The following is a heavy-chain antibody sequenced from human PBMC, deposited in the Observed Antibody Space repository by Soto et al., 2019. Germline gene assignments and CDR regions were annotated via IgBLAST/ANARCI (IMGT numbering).Heavy chain of an antibody. Sequence: EVQLVESGGGLVQPGGSPKLSCAASGFSFSDSVMHWVRQVSGKGLEWVGRITSTADTYATAYTASVKGRFTVSRDDSKNTAYLQMNSLKTEDTAVYYCTGSLSFAFDIWGQGTMVHVSS. J-gene: IGHJ3*02. CDR3: TGSLSFAFDI. V-gene: IGHV3-73*01. CDR1: GFSFSDSV. CDR2: ITSTADTYAT.